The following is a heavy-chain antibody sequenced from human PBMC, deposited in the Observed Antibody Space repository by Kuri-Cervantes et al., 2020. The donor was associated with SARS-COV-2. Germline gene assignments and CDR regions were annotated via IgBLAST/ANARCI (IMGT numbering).Heavy chain of an antibody. Sequence: LSLTCAASGFTFSNAWMSWVRQAPGKGLEWVGRIKSNTDGGTTDYAAPVKGRFTISRDDSKYTLYLQMNSLKIEDTAVYYCNTGGALLRFGESGDPFDYWGQGTLVTVSS. V-gene: IGHV3-15*01. J-gene: IGHJ4*02. CDR1: GFTFSNAW. CDR2: IKSNTDGGTT. CDR3: NTGGALLRFGESGDPFDY. D-gene: IGHD3-10*01.